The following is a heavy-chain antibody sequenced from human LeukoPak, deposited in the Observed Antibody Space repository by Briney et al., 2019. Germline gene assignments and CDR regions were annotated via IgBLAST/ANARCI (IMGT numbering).Heavy chain of an antibody. CDR2: INTDGSST. V-gene: IGHV3-74*01. CDR3: ARDASGYDLGY. J-gene: IGHJ4*02. D-gene: IGHD5-12*01. CDR1: GFTFSSYW. Sequence: GGSLRLSCAASGFTFSSYWMHWVRQAPGKGLVWVSRINTDGSSTSYADSVKGRFTISRDNAKNTLYLQMNSLRAEDTAVYYCARDASGYDLGYWGQGTLVTVSS.